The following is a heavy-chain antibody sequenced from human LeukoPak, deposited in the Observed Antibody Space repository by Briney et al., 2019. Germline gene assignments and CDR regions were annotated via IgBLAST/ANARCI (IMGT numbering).Heavy chain of an antibody. CDR1: GFTFSSYG. CDR2: IRYDGSNK. Sequence: PGGSLRLSCAASGFTFSSYGMHWVRQAPGKGLEWVAFIRYDGSNKYYADSVKGRFTISRDNSKNTLYLRMNSLRTEDTAVCYCAKDRRPTYYSDSSGYYFRDAFDMWGQGTMVTVSS. V-gene: IGHV3-30*02. CDR3: AKDRRPTYYSDSSGYYFRDAFDM. D-gene: IGHD3-22*01. J-gene: IGHJ3*02.